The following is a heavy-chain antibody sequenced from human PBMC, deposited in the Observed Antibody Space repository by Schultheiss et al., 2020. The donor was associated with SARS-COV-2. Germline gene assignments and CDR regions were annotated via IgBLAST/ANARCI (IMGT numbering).Heavy chain of an antibody. Sequence: SETLSLTCTVSGGSITNYFWSWIRQPPGKGLEWIGYIYYSGSTNYNPSLKSRVTISVDTSKNQFSLKLSSVTAADTAVYYCARHGGSGWRHEYFHHWGQGTLVTVSS. J-gene: IGHJ1*01. CDR1: GGSITNYF. D-gene: IGHD6-19*01. CDR3: ARHGGSGWRHEYFHH. CDR2: IYYSGST. V-gene: IGHV4-59*08.